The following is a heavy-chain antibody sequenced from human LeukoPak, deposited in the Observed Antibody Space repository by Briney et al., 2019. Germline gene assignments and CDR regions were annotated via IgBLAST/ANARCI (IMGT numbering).Heavy chain of an antibody. J-gene: IGHJ4*02. Sequence: SVTVSCKASGGTFSSYAISWVRQAPGQGLEWMGGIIPIFGTANYAQKFQGRVTITADESTSTAYMELSSLRSEDTAVYYCAGRYGSGSYYIDYWGQGTLVTVSS. CDR3: AGRYGSGSYYIDY. V-gene: IGHV1-69*13. CDR1: GGTFSSYA. CDR2: IIPIFGTA. D-gene: IGHD3-10*01.